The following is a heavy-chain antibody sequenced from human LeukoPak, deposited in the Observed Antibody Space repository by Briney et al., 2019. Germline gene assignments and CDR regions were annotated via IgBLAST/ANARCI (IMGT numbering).Heavy chain of an antibody. V-gene: IGHV4-61*02. CDR3: AEEGGDY. CDR1: GGSISSGSYY. J-gene: IGHJ4*02. D-gene: IGHD3-16*01. Sequence: SQTLSLTCTVSGGSISSGSYYWSWIRQPAGKGLEWIGRTYTSGSTNYNPSLKSRVTISVDTSKNQFSLKLSSVTAADTAVYYCAEEGGDYWGQGTLVTVSS. CDR2: TYTSGST.